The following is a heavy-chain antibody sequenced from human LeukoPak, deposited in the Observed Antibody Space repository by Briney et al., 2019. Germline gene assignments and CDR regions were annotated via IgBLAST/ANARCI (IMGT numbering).Heavy chain of an antibody. Sequence: ASVKVSCKASGGTFSSYAISWVRQAPGQGLEWMGGIIPIFGTANYAQKFQGRVTITADESTSTAYMELSSLRSEDTAVYYCARDRVREAAPEFYPWGQGTLVTVSS. CDR3: ARDRVREAAPEFYP. CDR1: GGTFSSYA. V-gene: IGHV1-69*13. CDR2: IIPIFGTA. D-gene: IGHD6-6*01. J-gene: IGHJ5*02.